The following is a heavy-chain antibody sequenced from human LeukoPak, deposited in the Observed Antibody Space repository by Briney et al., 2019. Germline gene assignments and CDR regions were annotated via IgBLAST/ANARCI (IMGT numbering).Heavy chain of an antibody. CDR2: ISYDGRNK. D-gene: IGHD2-2*02. CDR3: AREQGYCSSTSCYKPFDY. CDR1: GFTLRSYA. J-gene: IGHJ4*02. V-gene: IGHV3-30*04. Sequence: GGSLRLSCAASGFTLRSYAMHWVRQAPGKGLEWVAVISYDGRNKYNADSVKGRFTIPRDNSKNTLYLQMNSLRAEDTAVYYCAREQGYCSSTSCYKPFDYWGQGTLVTVSS.